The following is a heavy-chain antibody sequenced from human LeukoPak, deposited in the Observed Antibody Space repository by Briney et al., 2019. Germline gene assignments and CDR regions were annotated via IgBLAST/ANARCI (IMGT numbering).Heavy chain of an antibody. CDR3: AKFSDGSGSYYPLSDY. Sequence: GSLRLSCAASGFTFSSYGMHWVRQAPGKGLEWVAVISYDGSNKYYADSVKGRFTISRDNSKNTLYLQMNSLRAEDTAVYYCAKFSDGSGSYYPLSDYWGQGTLVTASS. V-gene: IGHV3-30*18. D-gene: IGHD3-10*01. CDR1: GFTFSSYG. J-gene: IGHJ4*02. CDR2: ISYDGSNK.